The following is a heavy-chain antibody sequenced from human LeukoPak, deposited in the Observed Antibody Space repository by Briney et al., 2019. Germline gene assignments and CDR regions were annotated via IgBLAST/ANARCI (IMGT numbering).Heavy chain of an antibody. CDR2: ISAYNGNT. V-gene: IGHV1-18*01. Sequence: GASVKVSCKASGYTFTSYGISWVRQAPGQGLEWMGWISAYNGNTNYAQKLQGRVTMTTDTSTSTAYMELRSLRSDDTAVYYCARDWSGSSEPIPVYWGQGTLVTVSS. D-gene: IGHD6-6*01. CDR3: ARDWSGSSEPIPVY. J-gene: IGHJ4*02. CDR1: GYTFTSYG.